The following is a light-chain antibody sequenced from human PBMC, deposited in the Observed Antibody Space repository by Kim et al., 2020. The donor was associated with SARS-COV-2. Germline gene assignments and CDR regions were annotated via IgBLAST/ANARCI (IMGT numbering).Light chain of an antibody. CDR3: QQFNNLYT. V-gene: IGKV1D-13*01. CDR1: QGISSA. Sequence: AIQLTQSPSSLSASVGDRVTITCRASQGISSALAWYQQKPGKVPNLLIYEASSMESGVPSRFSGSGSGTDFTLTISSLQPEDFATYYWQQFNNLYTFGEGTKLEIK. CDR2: EAS. J-gene: IGKJ2*01.